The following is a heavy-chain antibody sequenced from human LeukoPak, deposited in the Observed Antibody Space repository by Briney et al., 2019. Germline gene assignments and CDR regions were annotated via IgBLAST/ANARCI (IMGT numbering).Heavy chain of an antibody. V-gene: IGHV1-2*02. CDR1: GYTFTGYY. Sequence: GASVKVSCKASGYTFTGYYIHWVRQAPGQGLEWMGWINPNSGGTNYAQKFQGRVTMTRDTSINTAYMELSSLRSDDTAVYYCARDPIYSGSSWFDPWGQGTLVTVSS. CDR3: ARDPIYSGSSWFDP. J-gene: IGHJ5*02. D-gene: IGHD3-10*01. CDR2: INPNSGGT.